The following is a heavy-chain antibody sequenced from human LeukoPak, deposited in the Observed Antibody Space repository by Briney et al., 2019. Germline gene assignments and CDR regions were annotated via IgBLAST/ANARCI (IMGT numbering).Heavy chain of an antibody. CDR1: GFTFTTYE. D-gene: IGHD2-21*02. CDR2: ISSSGNTI. Sequence: SGGSLRLSCAASGFTFTTYEMNWVRQAPGKGLEWVSYISSSGNTIYYADSVKGRFTISRDNAKNSLYLQMNSLRAEDTAVYYCASCGGCSSYYMDVWGKGTTVTISS. CDR3: ASCGGCSSYYMDV. J-gene: IGHJ6*03. V-gene: IGHV3-48*03.